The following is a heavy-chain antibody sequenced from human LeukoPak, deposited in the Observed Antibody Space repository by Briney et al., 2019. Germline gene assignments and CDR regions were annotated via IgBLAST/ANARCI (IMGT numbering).Heavy chain of an antibody. CDR1: GFTFSNYA. CDR2: ISGSATST. CDR3: AKERSTIRGWFGEFDS. D-gene: IGHD3-10*01. V-gene: IGHV3-23*01. J-gene: IGHJ4*02. Sequence: GGSLRLSCASSGFTFSNYAMSWVRQAPGKGLQWVSGISGSATSTYYADSVKGRFTISRDNSKNTLYLQVNSLRAEDTAVYYCAKERSTIRGWFGEFDSWGQGTLVTVSS.